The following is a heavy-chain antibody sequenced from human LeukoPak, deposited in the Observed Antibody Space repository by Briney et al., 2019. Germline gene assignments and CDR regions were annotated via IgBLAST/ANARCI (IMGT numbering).Heavy chain of an antibody. J-gene: IGHJ4*02. V-gene: IGHV3-74*01. CDR2: ISTDASDI. CDR1: GFTSSDYW. Sequence: GGSLRLSCAASGFTSSDYWMHWVRQAPGKGLVWVSRISTDASDITYADSVKGRFTIYRENAKNTLYLQMNSLRAEDTAVYYCARDRSMTNGGFDYWGQGSLVTVSS. D-gene: IGHD7-27*01. CDR3: ARDRSMTNGGFDY.